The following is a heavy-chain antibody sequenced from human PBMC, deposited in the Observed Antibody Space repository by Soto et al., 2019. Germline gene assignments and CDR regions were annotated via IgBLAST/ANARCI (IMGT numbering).Heavy chain of an antibody. Sequence: EVQLLESGGGLVQPGGSLTPSCAASGFTFSTYVMSWVRQAPGKGLEYVSAISGSGGSTYYADSVKGRFTVSRDNSKNAVFLQMNTLRAEDTAVYYCAKDRKEWTTVIMSFYYGVDVWGQGTTVTVSS. CDR1: GFTFSTYV. D-gene: IGHD4-4*01. V-gene: IGHV3-23*01. CDR2: ISGSGGST. J-gene: IGHJ6*02. CDR3: AKDRKEWTTVIMSFYYGVDV.